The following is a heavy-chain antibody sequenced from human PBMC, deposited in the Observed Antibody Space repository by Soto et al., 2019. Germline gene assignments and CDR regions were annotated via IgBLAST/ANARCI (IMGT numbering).Heavy chain of an antibody. Sequence: SGGSLRLSCAASGFTFSNYAIHWVRQAPGKGLEWVAVISYDGSKKYYADSVKGRFTISRDNSKSTLYLQMNSLRVEDTAVYYCARAGEYREFDYWGQGTLVTVSS. CDR1: GFTFSNYA. J-gene: IGHJ4*02. V-gene: IGHV3-30-3*01. CDR3: ARAGEYREFDY. D-gene: IGHD3-16*01. CDR2: ISYDGSKK.